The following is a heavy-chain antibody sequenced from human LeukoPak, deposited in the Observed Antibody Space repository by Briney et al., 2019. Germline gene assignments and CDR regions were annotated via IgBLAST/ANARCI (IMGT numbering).Heavy chain of an antibody. CDR2: IYYSGST. CDR3: ARFAAGWNEYYFDY. J-gene: IGHJ4*02. CDR1: GGSISSSSYY. Sequence: SETLSLTCTVSGGSISSSSYYWGWIRQPPGKGREWIGSIYYSGSTYYNPSLKSRVTISVDTSKNQFSLKLSSVTAADTAVYYCARFAAGWNEYYFDYWGQGTLVTVSS. V-gene: IGHV4-39*01. D-gene: IGHD1-1*01.